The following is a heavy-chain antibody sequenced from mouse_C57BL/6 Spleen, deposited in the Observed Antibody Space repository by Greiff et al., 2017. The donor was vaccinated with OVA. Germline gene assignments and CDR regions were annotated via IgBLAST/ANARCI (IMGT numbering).Heavy chain of an antibody. CDR3: AKGDYDYEGWFAY. V-gene: IGHV2-5*01. CDR1: GFSLTSYG. J-gene: IGHJ3*01. CDR2: IWRGGST. D-gene: IGHD2-4*01. Sequence: VQVVESGPGLVQPSQSLSITCTVSGFSLTSYGVHWVRQSPGKGLEWLGVIWRGGSTAYNAAFMSRLSITKDNSKSQVFFKMNSLQADDTAIYYCAKGDYDYEGWFAYWGQGTLVTVSA.